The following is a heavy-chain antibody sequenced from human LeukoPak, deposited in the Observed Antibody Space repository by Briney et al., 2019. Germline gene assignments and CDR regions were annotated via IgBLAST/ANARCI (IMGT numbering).Heavy chain of an antibody. V-gene: IGHV1-46*01. Sequence: ASVKVSCKASGYTFTSYYMHWVRQAPGQGLEWMGIINPSGGSTSYAQKFQGRVTMTRDTSTSTVYMELSSLRSEDTAVYYCANVHGSKLWFGEFGGYWGQGTLVTVSS. CDR2: INPSGGST. CDR1: GYTFTSYY. CDR3: ANVHGSKLWFGEFGGY. D-gene: IGHD3-10*01. J-gene: IGHJ4*02.